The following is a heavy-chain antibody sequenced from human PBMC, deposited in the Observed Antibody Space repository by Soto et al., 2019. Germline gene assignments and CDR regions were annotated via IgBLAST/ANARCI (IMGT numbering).Heavy chain of an antibody. CDR2: ISYDGSNK. Sequence: GGSLRLSCAASGFTFSSYAMHWVRQAPGKGLEWVAVISYDGSNKYYADSVKGRFTISRDNSKNTLYLQMNSLRAEDTAVYYCARDEIGYYYYYYGMDAWGQGTTVTVSS. CDR1: GFTFSSYA. D-gene: IGHD2-15*01. CDR3: ARDEIGYYYYYYGMDA. V-gene: IGHV3-30-3*01. J-gene: IGHJ6*02.